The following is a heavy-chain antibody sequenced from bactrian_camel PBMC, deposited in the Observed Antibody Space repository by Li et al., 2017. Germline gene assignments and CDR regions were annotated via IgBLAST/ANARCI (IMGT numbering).Heavy chain of an antibody. J-gene: IGHJ4*01. CDR3: AAAVSCRTMLTMRATEYNY. Sequence: HVQLVESGGGSVQAGGSLRLSCAISGYLTDRYCIGWLRQAPGKEREGVATIDSGGSTTYVDSVEGRFTISQDNAKNTLHLQMNSLKPEDTAMYYCAAAVSCRTMLTMRATEYNYWGQGTQVTVS. V-gene: IGHV3S55*01. CDR1: GYLTDRYC. CDR2: IDSGGST. D-gene: IGHD4*01.